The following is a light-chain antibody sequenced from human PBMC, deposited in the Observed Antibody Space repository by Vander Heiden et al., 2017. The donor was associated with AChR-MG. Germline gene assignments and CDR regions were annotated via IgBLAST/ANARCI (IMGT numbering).Light chain of an antibody. CDR3: AAWDDSLNGPV. CDR1: SSNIGGNT. J-gene: IGLJ3*02. V-gene: IGLV1-44*01. CDR2: SNK. Sequence: QSVLTQPPSASGTPGQRVTISCSGSSSNIGGNTVHGYQRLPGTAPKLLIYSNKQRPSGVPDRFSGSKSGTSASLAISGLQSDDEADYFCAAWDDSLNGPVFGGGTKLTVL.